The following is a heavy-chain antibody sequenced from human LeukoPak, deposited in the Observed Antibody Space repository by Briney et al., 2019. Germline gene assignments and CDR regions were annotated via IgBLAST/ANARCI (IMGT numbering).Heavy chain of an antibody. D-gene: IGHD3-22*01. CDR1: GGSISSGDYY. J-gene: IGHJ5*02. CDR3: ARPYYYDSRIDP. CDR2: MYYSGST. V-gene: IGHV4-30-4*01. Sequence: PSETLSLTCTLSGGSISSGDYYWSWIRQPPGKGLEWSAYMYYSGSTYYNPSLTSRVTMSAHPSRNQLSLQLSSVTAADTAVYYCARPYYYDSRIDPWGQGILVTVSS.